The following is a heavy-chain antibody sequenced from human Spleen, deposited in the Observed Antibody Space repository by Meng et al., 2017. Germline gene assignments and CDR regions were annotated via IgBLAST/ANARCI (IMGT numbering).Heavy chain of an antibody. Sequence: QGQLQHGGAGLFKPSETLSLTCVVSGGSFSDYYWSWICQPPGKGLEWIGEINHSGSTNYNPSLESRATISVDTSQNNLSLKLSSVTAADSAVYYCARGPTTMAHDFDYWGQGTLVTVSS. CDR3: ARGPTTMAHDFDY. J-gene: IGHJ4*02. CDR2: INHSGST. CDR1: GGSFSDYY. D-gene: IGHD4-11*01. V-gene: IGHV4-34*01.